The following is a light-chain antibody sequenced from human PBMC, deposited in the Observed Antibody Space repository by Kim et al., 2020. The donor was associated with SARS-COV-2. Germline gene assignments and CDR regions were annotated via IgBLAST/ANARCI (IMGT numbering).Light chain of an antibody. Sequence: QSALTQPASVSESPGQSITISCTGTSSDIGRHNYVSWYQQHPDKAPKVIILDVNNRPSGVSNRFSGSKSGNTASLTISGLQPEDEADYYCSSYTTGNTLVFGGGTQLTVL. CDR2: DVN. J-gene: IGLJ2*01. V-gene: IGLV2-14*03. CDR3: SSYTTGNTLV. CDR1: SSDIGRHNY.